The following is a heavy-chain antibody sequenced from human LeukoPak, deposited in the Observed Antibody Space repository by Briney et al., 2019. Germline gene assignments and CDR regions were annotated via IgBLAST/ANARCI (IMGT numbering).Heavy chain of an antibody. CDR3: ARGPPCSSTSCYVTGAFDF. J-gene: IGHJ3*01. V-gene: IGHV3-21*01. CDR1: GFSFSIYS. Sequence: GGSLRLSCAASGFSFSIYSMNWVRQAPGKGLEWVSSVSSSSTSIYYADSLKGRFTISRDNAKNSLFLQVNSLRDEDTAVYYCARGPPCSSTSCYVTGAFDFWGQGTMVTVSS. D-gene: IGHD2-2*01. CDR2: VSSSSTSI.